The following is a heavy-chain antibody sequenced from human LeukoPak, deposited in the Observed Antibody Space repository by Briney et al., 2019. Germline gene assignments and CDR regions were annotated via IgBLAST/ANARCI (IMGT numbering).Heavy chain of an antibody. J-gene: IGHJ6*03. D-gene: IGHD3-10*01. CDR3: ARVFDSGSQAYFYYMDV. V-gene: IGHV4-61*02. CDR1: GDSISSDDYY. Sequence: SETLSLTCTVSGDSISSDDYYWSWIRQPAGKGLERIGRFSASGNSNYNPSLKSRLTISVDTSKNQFSLKLTSVTAADTAVYYCARVFDSGSQAYFYYMDVWGKGTTVTIFS. CDR2: FSASGNS.